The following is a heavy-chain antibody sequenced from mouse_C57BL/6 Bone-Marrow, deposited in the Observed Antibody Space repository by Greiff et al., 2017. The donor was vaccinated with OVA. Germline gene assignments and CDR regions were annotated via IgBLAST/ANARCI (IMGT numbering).Heavy chain of an antibody. V-gene: IGHV5-4*03. CDR3: ARKENYYGSSPYFDV. J-gene: IGHJ1*03. CDR2: ISDGGSYT. Sequence: EVKVVESGGGLVKPGGSLKLSCAASGFTFSSYAMSWVRQTPEKRLEWVATISDGGSYTYYPDNVKGRFTISRDNAKNNLYLQMSHLKSEDTAMYYCARKENYYGSSPYFDVWGTGTTVTVSS. CDR1: GFTFSSYA. D-gene: IGHD1-1*01.